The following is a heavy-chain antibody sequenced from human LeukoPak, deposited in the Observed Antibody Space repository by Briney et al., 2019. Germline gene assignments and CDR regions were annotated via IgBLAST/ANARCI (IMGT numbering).Heavy chain of an antibody. V-gene: IGHV1-18*04. CDR3: AREGQQLAIDY. J-gene: IGHJ4*02. CDR1: GDTFTSYG. Sequence: APVKGSCKTSGDTFTSYGISWVRQAPGQGLEWMGWISAYNGNTNYAQKLQGRVTMTTDTSTSTAYMELRSLRSDDTAVYYCAREGQQLAIDYWGQGTLVTVSS. CDR2: ISAYNGNT. D-gene: IGHD6-13*01.